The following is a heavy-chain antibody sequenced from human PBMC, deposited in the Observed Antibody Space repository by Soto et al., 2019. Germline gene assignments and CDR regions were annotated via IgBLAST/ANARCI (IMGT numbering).Heavy chain of an antibody. V-gene: IGHV1-2*02. CDR3: GRGRSGQIVVFY. J-gene: IGHJ4*02. D-gene: IGHD1-26*01. CDR2: IGPESGAT. Sequence: SVKVSCTSCGSTFTGHYIHCVRHAAEQGPEWMGEIGPESGATRYAQKFQGRVTMTMDTSVTTVYMELKNLSPDDTAVYYCGRGRSGQIVVFYWGQGTPVTVSS. CDR1: GSTFTGHY.